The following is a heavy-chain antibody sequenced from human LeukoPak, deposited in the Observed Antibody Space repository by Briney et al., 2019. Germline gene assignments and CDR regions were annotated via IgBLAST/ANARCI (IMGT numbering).Heavy chain of an antibody. V-gene: IGHV4-34*01. D-gene: IGHD3-3*01. J-gene: IGHJ5*02. Sequence: SETLSLTCAAYGGSFSDYYWSWIRQPPGKGLEWIGEINHSERTNYNPSLKSRVTISVDTSKNQFSLKLSSVTAADTAVYYCASRKYHFWSASYPNWFDPWGQGNLVTVSS. CDR3: ASRKYHFWSASYPNWFDP. CDR2: INHSERT. CDR1: GGSFSDYY.